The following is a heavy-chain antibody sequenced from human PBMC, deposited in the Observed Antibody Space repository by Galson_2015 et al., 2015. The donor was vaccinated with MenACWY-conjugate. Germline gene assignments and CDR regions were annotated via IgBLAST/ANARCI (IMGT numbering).Heavy chain of an antibody. CDR3: AKDWSVPYSTISYYFYMDV. V-gene: IGHV3-30*18. Sequence: SLRLSCAASGFTFSGFGMHWVRQAPGKGLEWMAVISYDGSNESYADSVKGRFTISRDNSKNTLYLQMNSLRADDTAVYYCAKDWSVPYSTISYYFYMDVWGKGTTVTVSS. CDR1: GFTFSGFG. CDR2: ISYDGSNE. D-gene: IGHD6-13*01. J-gene: IGHJ6*03.